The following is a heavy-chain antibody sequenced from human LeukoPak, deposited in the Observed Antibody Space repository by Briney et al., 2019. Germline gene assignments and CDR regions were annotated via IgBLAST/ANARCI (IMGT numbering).Heavy chain of an antibody. D-gene: IGHD3-16*01. Sequence: GGSLRLSCAASGFTFSSYGMHWVRQAPGKGLEWVAVISYDGSNKYYADSVKGRFTISRDNSKNTLYLQMNSLRAEDTAVYYCAKSTRQGAFDYWGQGTLVTVSS. CDR1: GFTFSSYG. V-gene: IGHV3-30*18. J-gene: IGHJ4*02. CDR2: ISYDGSNK. CDR3: AKSTRQGAFDY.